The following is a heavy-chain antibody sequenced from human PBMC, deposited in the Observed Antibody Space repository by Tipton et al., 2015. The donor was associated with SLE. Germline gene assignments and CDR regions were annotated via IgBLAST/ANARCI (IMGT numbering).Heavy chain of an antibody. J-gene: IGHJ5*02. CDR2: IWYDGSNK. CDR3: ARDERDCSSTSCYTGVYNWFDP. D-gene: IGHD2-2*02. Sequence: SLRLSCAASGFTFSSYGMHWVRQAPGKGLEWVAVIWYDGSNKYYADSVKGRFTISRDNSKNTLYLQMNSLRAEDTAVYYCARDERDCSSTSCYTGVYNWFDPWGQGTLVTVSS. V-gene: IGHV3-33*01. CDR1: GFTFSSYG.